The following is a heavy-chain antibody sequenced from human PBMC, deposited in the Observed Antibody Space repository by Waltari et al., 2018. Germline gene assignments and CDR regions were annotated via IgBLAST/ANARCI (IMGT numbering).Heavy chain of an antibody. CDR2: IIPIFGTA. V-gene: IGHV1-69*05. CDR1: GGTFSSYA. Sequence: QVQLVQSGAEVKKPGSSVKVSCKASGGTFSSYAISWVRQAPGQGREWMGRIIPIFGTANYAQKFQGRVTMTTDESTSTADMELSSLRSEDTAVYYCARAFSSGWYPDYWGQGTLVTVSS. J-gene: IGHJ4*02. D-gene: IGHD6-19*01. CDR3: ARAFSSGWYPDY.